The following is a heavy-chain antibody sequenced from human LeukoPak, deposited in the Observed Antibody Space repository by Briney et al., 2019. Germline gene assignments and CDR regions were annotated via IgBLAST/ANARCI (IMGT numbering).Heavy chain of an antibody. CDR3: ARVYSSSHNWFDT. J-gene: IGHJ5*02. V-gene: IGHV4-39*07. CDR2: IYYSGTT. Sequence: PSETLSLTCTVSGGSISTSSYYWGWIRQPPGEGLEWIGSIYYSGTTYYNSSLKSRVTISVGRSKNHFSLNLSSLTAADTAVYYCARVYSSSHNWFDTWGQGTQVTVSS. CDR1: GGSISTSSYY. D-gene: IGHD6-13*01.